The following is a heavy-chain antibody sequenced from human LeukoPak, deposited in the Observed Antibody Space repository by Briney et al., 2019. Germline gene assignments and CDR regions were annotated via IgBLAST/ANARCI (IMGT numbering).Heavy chain of an antibody. CDR1: GGTFSSYA. D-gene: IGHD3-22*01. CDR3: ARGDYYDSSGYYSN. CDR2: IIPIFGTA. J-gene: IGHJ4*02. V-gene: IGHV1-69*13. Sequence: GASVKVSCKASGGTFSSYAISWVRQAPGQGLEWMGGIIPIFGTANYAQKFQGRVTITADESTSTAYMELSSLRSEDTAVYYCARGDYYDSSGYYSNWGQGTLVTVSS.